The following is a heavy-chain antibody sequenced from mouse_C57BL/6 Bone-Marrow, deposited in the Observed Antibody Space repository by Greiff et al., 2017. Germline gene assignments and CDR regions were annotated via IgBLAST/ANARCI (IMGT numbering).Heavy chain of an antibody. V-gene: IGHV8-8*01. CDR3: ARGYYGSSSWFAY. CDR1: GFSLNTFDMS. J-gene: IGHJ3*01. D-gene: IGHD1-1*01. Sequence: QVTLKESGPGILQPSQSLSLSCSFSGFSLNTFDMSVGWIRPPSGKGLDWLAHIWWDDDKYYNPALKSRLTISKDTSKNLVFLKIANVDTADTATYYCARGYYGSSSWFAYWGQGTLVTVSA. CDR2: IWWDDDK.